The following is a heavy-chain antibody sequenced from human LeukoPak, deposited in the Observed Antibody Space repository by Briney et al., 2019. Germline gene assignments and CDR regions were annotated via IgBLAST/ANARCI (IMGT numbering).Heavy chain of an antibody. CDR1: GFTFSSYA. Sequence: GGSLRLSCAASGFTFSSYAMHWVRQAPGKGLEWVAVISYDGSNKYYADSVKGRFTISRDNSKNTLYLQMNSLRAEDTAEYYCAKTLRESSGREYFDLWGRGTLVTVSS. CDR3: AKTLRESSGREYFDL. V-gene: IGHV3-30*04. CDR2: ISYDGSNK. J-gene: IGHJ2*01. D-gene: IGHD6-19*01.